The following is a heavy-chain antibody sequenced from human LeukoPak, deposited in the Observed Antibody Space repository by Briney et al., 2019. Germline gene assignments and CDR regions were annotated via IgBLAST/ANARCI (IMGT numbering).Heavy chain of an antibody. V-gene: IGHV4-61*02. D-gene: IGHD2-21*02. J-gene: IGHJ5*02. CDR3: ARDWAYCGGDCPPVWFDP. Sequence: SETLSLTCTVSGGSISSGSYYWSWIRQPAGKGLEWIGRIYTSGSTNYNPSLKSRVTISVDTSKNQFSLKLSSVTAADTAVYYCARDWAYCGGDCPPVWFDPWGQGTLVTVSS. CDR1: GGSISSGSYY. CDR2: IYTSGST.